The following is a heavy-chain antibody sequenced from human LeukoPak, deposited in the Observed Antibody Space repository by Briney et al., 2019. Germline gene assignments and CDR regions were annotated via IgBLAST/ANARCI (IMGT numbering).Heavy chain of an antibody. CDR1: GGPISSYY. CDR2: IYSSGST. J-gene: IGHJ4*02. Sequence: SETLSLTCTVSGGPISSYYWSWIRQPPGKGLERIGYIYSSGSTNYNPSLKNRVTISVDTSKNQFSLKLSSVTAADTAVYYCARWFGELFDYWGQGTLVTVSS. D-gene: IGHD3-10*01. CDR3: ARWFGELFDY. V-gene: IGHV4-4*09.